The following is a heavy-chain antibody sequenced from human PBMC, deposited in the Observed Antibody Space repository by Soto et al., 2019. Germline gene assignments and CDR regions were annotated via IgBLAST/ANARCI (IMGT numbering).Heavy chain of an antibody. Sequence: PGGSLRLSCAASGFTFSDYYMSWIRQAPGKALEWVSYISSSGSTIYYADSVKGRFTISRDNAKNSLYLQMNSLRAEDTAVYYCARDLNTAMVTYYYGMDVWGQGATVTVS. D-gene: IGHD5-18*01. CDR1: GFTFSDYY. J-gene: IGHJ6*02. CDR3: ARDLNTAMVTYYYGMDV. V-gene: IGHV3-11*01. CDR2: ISSSGSTI.